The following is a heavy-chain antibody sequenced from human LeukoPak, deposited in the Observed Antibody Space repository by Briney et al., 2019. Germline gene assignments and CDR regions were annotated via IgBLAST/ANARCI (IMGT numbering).Heavy chain of an antibody. CDR1: GYTFTSYY. CDR2: IKPSGGST. CDR3: ARTPAGYYYDSSGWYFDY. Sequence: GASVKVSCKASGYTFTSYYMHWVRQAPGQGLEWMGIIKPSGGSTSYAQKFQGRVTMTRDTSTSTVYMELSSLRSEDTAVYYCARTPAGYYYDSSGWYFDYWGQGTLVTVSS. V-gene: IGHV1-46*01. D-gene: IGHD3-22*01. J-gene: IGHJ4*02.